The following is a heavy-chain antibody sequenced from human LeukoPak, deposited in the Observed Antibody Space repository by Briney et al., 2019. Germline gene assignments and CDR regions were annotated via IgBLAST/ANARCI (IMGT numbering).Heavy chain of an antibody. D-gene: IGHD2-8*01. Sequence: GGSLRLSCAASGFSFSYYWMHWVRQGSGKGPVWVSRIIGDGTRTDYADSVKGRFTISRDNAKSTLYLQMNSLTVEDTAVYYCLRVDDTNGHNWFDPWGQGTLVTVSS. CDR2: IIGDGTRT. CDR1: GFSFSYYW. CDR3: LRVDDTNGHNWFDP. V-gene: IGHV3-74*01. J-gene: IGHJ5*02.